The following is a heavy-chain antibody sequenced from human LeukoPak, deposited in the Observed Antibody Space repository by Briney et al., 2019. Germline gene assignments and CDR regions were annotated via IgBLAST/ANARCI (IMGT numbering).Heavy chain of an antibody. CDR2: ISYDGSNK. V-gene: IGHV3-30-3*01. CDR3: AKGGIAVANDY. J-gene: IGHJ4*02. D-gene: IGHD6-19*01. Sequence: TGGSLRLSCAASGFTFSRYAMHWVRQAPGKGLEWVAVISYDGSNKYYADSVKGRFTISRDNSKNTLYLQMNSLRAEDTAVYYCAKGGIAVANDYWGQGTLVTVSS. CDR1: GFTFSRYA.